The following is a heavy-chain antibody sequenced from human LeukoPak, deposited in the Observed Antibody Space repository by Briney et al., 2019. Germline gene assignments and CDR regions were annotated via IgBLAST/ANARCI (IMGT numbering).Heavy chain of an antibody. CDR1: GFTFSSYG. CDR2: ISYDGSNK. CDR3: AKDPAPFGAVVVVAHPIY. J-gene: IGHJ4*02. D-gene: IGHD2-15*01. V-gene: IGHV3-30*18. Sequence: PGGSLRLSCAASGFTFSSYGMHWVRQAPGKGLEWVAVISYDGSNKYYADSVKGRFTISRDNSKNTLYLQMNSLRAEDTAVYYCAKDPAPFGAVVVVAHPIYWGQGTLVTVSS.